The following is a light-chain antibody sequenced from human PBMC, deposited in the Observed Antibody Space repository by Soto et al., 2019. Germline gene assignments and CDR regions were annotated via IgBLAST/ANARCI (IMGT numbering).Light chain of an antibody. CDR3: QQSYSTSWT. CDR2: AAS. V-gene: IGKV1-39*01. Sequence: DIQMTQSPSSRSASVGDRVTITCRASQTISSFLNWYQHKPGKAPKLLIYAASSLQSGVPSRFSGCGSGTDFTLTITSLQPEDFATYYCQQSYSTSWTFGQGTQVEIK. CDR1: QTISSF. J-gene: IGKJ1*01.